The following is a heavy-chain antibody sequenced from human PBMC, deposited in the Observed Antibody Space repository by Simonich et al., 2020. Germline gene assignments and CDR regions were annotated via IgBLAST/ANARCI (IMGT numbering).Heavy chain of an antibody. Sequence: EVQLLESGGGLVQPGWSLRLSCAASGFTFSSYAMSWVRQAPGKGLEWVSAISVSGGSTYYADSVKGRFTISRDNSKNTLYLQMNSRRAEDTAVYYCAKDQAGDHGYWGQGTLVTVSS. J-gene: IGHJ4*02. CDR2: ISVSGGST. V-gene: IGHV3-23*01. CDR1: GFTFSSYA. D-gene: IGHD7-27*01. CDR3: AKDQAGDHGY.